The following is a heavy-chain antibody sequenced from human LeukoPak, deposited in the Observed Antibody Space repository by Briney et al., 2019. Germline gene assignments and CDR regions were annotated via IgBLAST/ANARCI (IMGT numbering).Heavy chain of an antibody. Sequence: ASVKVSCKASGYTFTGSYMHWVRQAPGQGLEWMGWINPNSGDTNYARKFQGRVTMTRDTSISTAYMEVSRLRSDDTAVYYCARDTGYFDIVLDYWGQGTLVTVSS. CDR2: INPNSGDT. CDR1: GYTFTGSY. D-gene: IGHD3-9*01. CDR3: ARDTGYFDIVLDY. V-gene: IGHV1-2*02. J-gene: IGHJ4*02.